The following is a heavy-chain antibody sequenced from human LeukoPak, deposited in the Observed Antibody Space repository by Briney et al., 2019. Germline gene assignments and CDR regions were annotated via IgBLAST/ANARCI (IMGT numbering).Heavy chain of an antibody. CDR1: GFTFSSYG. Sequence: GGSLRLSCAASGFTFSSYGMSWVRQAPGKGLEWVSAISGSGGSTYYADSVKGRFTISRDNSKNTLYLQMNSLRAEDTAVYYCARDQFAYYYGSGYDYWGQGTLVTVSS. CDR3: ARDQFAYYYGSGYDY. J-gene: IGHJ4*02. CDR2: ISGSGGST. D-gene: IGHD3-10*01. V-gene: IGHV3-23*01.